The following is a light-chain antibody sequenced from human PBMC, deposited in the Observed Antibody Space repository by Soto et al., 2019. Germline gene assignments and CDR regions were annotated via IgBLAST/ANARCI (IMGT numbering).Light chain of an antibody. CDR2: GAS. CDR1: QSIGGNF. V-gene: IGKV3-20*01. Sequence: EIVLTQSPGTLSLSPGEGATLSCRASQSIGGNFLAWYQQRRGQAPRLLIHGASNRATGIPDRFSGSGSETDFTLTITRLEPEDFAVYYCQQYGGSPRTFGQGTKVEVK. CDR3: QQYGGSPRT. J-gene: IGKJ1*01.